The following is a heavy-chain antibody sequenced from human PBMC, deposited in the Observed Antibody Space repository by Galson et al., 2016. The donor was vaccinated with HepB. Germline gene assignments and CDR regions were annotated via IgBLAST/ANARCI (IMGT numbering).Heavy chain of an antibody. CDR1: GGSISSNIYL. CDR2: IYYRGTT. Sequence: ETLSLTRTVSGGSISSNIYLWAWVRQPPGKGLEWIGTIYYRGTTYYNPSLKSRLTMDVDTSKNQFSLKLSSVTAADTSVYYCARLVHGGTFFDSWGQGTLVTVSS. CDR3: ARLVHGGTFFDS. V-gene: IGHV4-39*01. J-gene: IGHJ5*01. D-gene: IGHD1-14*01.